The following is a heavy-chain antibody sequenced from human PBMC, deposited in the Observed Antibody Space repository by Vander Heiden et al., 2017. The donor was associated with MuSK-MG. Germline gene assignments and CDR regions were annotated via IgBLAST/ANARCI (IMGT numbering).Heavy chain of an antibody. CDR2: IYYSGSP. D-gene: IGHD3-22*01. V-gene: IGHV4-39*01. J-gene: IGHJ5*02. CDR1: GGSISSSSYY. Sequence: QLQLQESGPGLVKPSETLSLTCTVSGGSISSSSYYWGWIRQPPGKGREGIGSIYYSGSPYYNPSLKSRVTISVATSKNQFSLKLSSVTAADTAVYYCARHCTYYYDSSGYSGWFDPWGQGTLVTVSS. CDR3: ARHCTYYYDSSGYSGWFDP.